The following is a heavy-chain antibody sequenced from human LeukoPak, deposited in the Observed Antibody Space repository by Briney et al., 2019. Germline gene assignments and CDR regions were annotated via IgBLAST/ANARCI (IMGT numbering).Heavy chain of an antibody. V-gene: IGHV1-2*02. CDR3: ARSTSAVVYYYMDF. D-gene: IGHD4-23*01. Sequence: ASVKVSCKASGYTLTGYYMHWVRQAPGQGLEWMGWINPNSGGTNYAQKFQGRVTMTRDTSISTAYMELSRLRADDTAVYYCARSTSAVVYYYMDFWGKGATVTVSS. CDR2: INPNSGGT. CDR1: GYTLTGYY. J-gene: IGHJ6*03.